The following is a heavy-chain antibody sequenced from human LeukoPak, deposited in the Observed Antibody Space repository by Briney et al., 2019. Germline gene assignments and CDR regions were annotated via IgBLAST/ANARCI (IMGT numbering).Heavy chain of an antibody. J-gene: IGHJ4*02. V-gene: IGHV1-18*01. CDR2: ISTYNGNT. CDR1: GYTFTSYG. CDR3: ARSGDPYGEYVLVDY. Sequence: ASVKVSCKASGYTFTSYGISWVRQAPGQGLEWMGWISTYNGNTNYAQKLQGRVTMTTDTSTSTAYMELRSLRSDDTAVYYCARSGDPYGEYVLVDYWGQGTLVTVSS. D-gene: IGHD4-17*01.